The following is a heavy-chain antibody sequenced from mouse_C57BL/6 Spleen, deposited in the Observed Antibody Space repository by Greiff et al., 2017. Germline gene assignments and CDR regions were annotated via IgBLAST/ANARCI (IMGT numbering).Heavy chain of an antibody. CDR1: GYTFTSYW. CDR2: INPSNGGT. V-gene: IGHV1-53*01. J-gene: IGHJ3*01. Sequence: QVQLQQPGTELVKPGASVKLSCKASGYTFTSYWMHWVKQRPGQGLEWIGNINPSNGGTNYNEKLKSKATLTVDKSYSTAYMQLSSLTSEDSAVDYCARSYYYGSSSVAYWGQGTLVTVSA. D-gene: IGHD1-1*01. CDR3: ARSYYYGSSSVAY.